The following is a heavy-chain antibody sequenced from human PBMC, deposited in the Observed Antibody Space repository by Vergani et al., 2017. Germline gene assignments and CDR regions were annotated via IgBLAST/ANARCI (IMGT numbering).Heavy chain of an antibody. CDR3: ARDPYYYDSSGYEGFDY. V-gene: IGHV1-3*01. D-gene: IGHD3-22*01. J-gene: IGHJ4*02. CDR1: GYTFTSYA. CDR2: INAGNGNT. Sequence: QVQLVQSGAEVKKPGASVKVSCKASGYTFTSYAMHWVRQAPGQRLEWMGWINAGNGNTKYSQKFQGRVTITRDTSASTAYMELSSLRSEDTAVYYCARDPYYYDSSGYEGFDYWGPGAVVTVSS.